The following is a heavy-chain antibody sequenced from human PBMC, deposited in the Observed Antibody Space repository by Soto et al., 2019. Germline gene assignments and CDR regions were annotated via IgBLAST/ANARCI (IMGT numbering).Heavy chain of an antibody. Sequence: EVQLLESGGGLVQPGGSLRLSCAASGFTFSSYAMSWVRQAPGKGLEWVSAISGSGGSTYYADSVKGRFTISRDNSKNTLYLQMNSLRAEDTAVYYCAKDVGRGYSYGDAFDIWGQGTMVTVSS. CDR3: AKDVGRGYSYGDAFDI. CDR1: GFTFSSYA. V-gene: IGHV3-23*01. J-gene: IGHJ3*02. D-gene: IGHD5-18*01. CDR2: ISGSGGST.